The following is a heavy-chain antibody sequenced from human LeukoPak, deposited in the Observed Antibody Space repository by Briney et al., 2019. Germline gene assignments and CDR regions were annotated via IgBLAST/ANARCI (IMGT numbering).Heavy chain of an antibody. CDR1: GFTFDTYS. CDR2: ISSSSSYI. D-gene: IGHD1-1*01. Sequence: PAGSLRLSCAASGFTFDTYSMNWVRQAPGKGLECFSSISSSSSYIYYGDSVKGRFTISRDNAKNSLYMQMNSLRAEDTAVYYCARSPGATWSFDYWGQGTLVTVSS. J-gene: IGHJ4*02. CDR3: ARSPGATWSFDY. V-gene: IGHV3-21*01.